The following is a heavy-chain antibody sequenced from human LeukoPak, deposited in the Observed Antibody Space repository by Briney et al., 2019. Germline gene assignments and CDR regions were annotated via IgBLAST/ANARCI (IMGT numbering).Heavy chain of an antibody. D-gene: IGHD1-26*01. CDR1: SGSFSGYF. J-gene: IGHJ4*02. Sequence: SETLSLTCVVYSGSFSGYFWSWIRQPPGKGLEWIGEINRSGSTNYNPSLKSRVTISVDTSKNQYSLKLSSVTAADTAVYYCARGIVGPTYFDYWGQGTLVTVSS. CDR2: INRSGST. V-gene: IGHV4-34*01. CDR3: ARGIVGPTYFDY.